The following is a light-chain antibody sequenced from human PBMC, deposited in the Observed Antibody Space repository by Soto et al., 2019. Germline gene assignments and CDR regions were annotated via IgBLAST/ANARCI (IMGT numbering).Light chain of an antibody. CDR1: QTISTW. CDR2: DAS. CDR3: QHYVTSLTT. V-gene: IGKV1-5*01. Sequence: DIQMTQSPSTLSASVGDRVTITCRASQTISTWLAWYQQKPGKAPELLIYDASTLESGVPSRFSGSGSGTEFTLTITRLEPEDFAVYYCQHYVTSLTTFGQGTKVDI. J-gene: IGKJ1*01.